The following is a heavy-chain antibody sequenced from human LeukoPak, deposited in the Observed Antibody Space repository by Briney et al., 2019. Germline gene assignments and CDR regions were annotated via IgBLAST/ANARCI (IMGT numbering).Heavy chain of an antibody. D-gene: IGHD3-3*01. CDR3: AKGLLRDFWSGYYDLLDY. Sequence: GGSLRLSCAASGFTFSSYAMSWVRQAPGKGLEWVSAISGSGGSTYYADSVKGRFTISRDNSKNTLYLQMNSLRAEDTAVYYCAKGLLRDFWSGYYDLLDYWGQGTLVTVSS. CDR1: GFTFSSYA. CDR2: ISGSGGST. V-gene: IGHV3-23*01. J-gene: IGHJ4*02.